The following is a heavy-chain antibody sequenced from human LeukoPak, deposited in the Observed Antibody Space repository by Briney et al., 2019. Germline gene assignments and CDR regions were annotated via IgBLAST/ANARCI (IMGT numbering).Heavy chain of an antibody. CDR1: GFTFSPYW. V-gene: IGHV3-74*01. CDR2: INSDGSST. Sequence: TGGSLRLSCAASGFTFSPYWMHWVRQGPGKGLVWVSRINSDGSSTIYADSVKGRFTISRDNAKNTLYPQMDSLRAEDTAVYYCARGGGNHAFDVWGQGTMVTVSS. CDR3: ARGGGNHAFDV. D-gene: IGHD4-23*01. J-gene: IGHJ3*01.